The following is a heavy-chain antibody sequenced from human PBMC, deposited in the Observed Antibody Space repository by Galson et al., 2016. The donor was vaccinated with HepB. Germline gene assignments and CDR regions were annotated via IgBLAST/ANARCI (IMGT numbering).Heavy chain of an antibody. CDR3: AKNHGSSWYNHYYEMDV. CDR2: MNPNSGYT. J-gene: IGHJ6*02. CDR1: GYTFTSYD. V-gene: IGHV1-8*01. Sequence: SVKVSCKASGYTFTSYDISWVRQASGQGPEWMGWMNPNSGYTDFAQKFQGRLTMTRNTSISTAYMELSSLRSDDTAVYYCAKNHGSSWYNHYYEMDVWGQGTTVTVSS. D-gene: IGHD6-13*01.